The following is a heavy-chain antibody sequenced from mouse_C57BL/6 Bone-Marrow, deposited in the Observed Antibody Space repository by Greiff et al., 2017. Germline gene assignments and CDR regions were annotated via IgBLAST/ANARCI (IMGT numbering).Heavy chain of an antibody. Sequence: VQLQQSGAELARPGASVKLSCKASGYTFTSYGLSWVKQRTGQGLEWIGEIYPRSGNTYYNEKFKGKATLTADKSSSTAYMELRSLTSEDSAVYFCARPPNWEYAMDYWGQGTSVTVSS. D-gene: IGHD4-1*01. CDR1: GYTFTSYG. CDR2: IYPRSGNT. J-gene: IGHJ4*01. V-gene: IGHV1-81*01. CDR3: ARPPNWEYAMDY.